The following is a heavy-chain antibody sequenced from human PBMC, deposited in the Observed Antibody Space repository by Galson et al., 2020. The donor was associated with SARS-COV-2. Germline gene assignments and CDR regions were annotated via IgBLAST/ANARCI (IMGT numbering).Heavy chain of an antibody. CDR2: ISAHNGNT. Sequence: ASVKVSCKASGYTFTSYGINWVRQAPGQGLEWMGWISAHNGNTNHAQKLQGRVTMTTETSTSTAYMELRSLRSDDTAVYYCARGPAPIVATIGYGMDVWGQGTTVTVSS. V-gene: IGHV1-18*01. J-gene: IGHJ6*02. D-gene: IGHD5-12*01. CDR3: ARGPAPIVATIGYGMDV. CDR1: GYTFTSYG.